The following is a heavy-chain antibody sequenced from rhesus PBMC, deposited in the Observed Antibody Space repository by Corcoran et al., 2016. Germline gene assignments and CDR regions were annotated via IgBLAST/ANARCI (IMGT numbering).Heavy chain of an antibody. D-gene: IGHD2-21*01. CDR1: GFTFSSYG. J-gene: IGHJ4*01. Sequence: EVQLVESGGGLVQPGGSLRLSCAASGFTFSSYGMHWARQAPGKGLQLVSAIKAGGGSTWSTDSVKGRFTISRENAKNTLYLQMDSLRAEDTAVYYCARDGGWSLNYWGQGVLVTVSS. CDR3: ARDGGWSLNY. V-gene: IGHV3-22*01. CDR2: IKAGGGST.